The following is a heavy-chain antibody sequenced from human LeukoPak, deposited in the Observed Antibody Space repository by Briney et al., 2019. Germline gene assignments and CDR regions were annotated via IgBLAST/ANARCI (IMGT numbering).Heavy chain of an antibody. V-gene: IGHV6-1*01. J-gene: IGHJ4*02. Sequence: SQTLSLTCAISGDSVSSINGAWNWIRQSPSRGLEWLGRTYYRSKWYDEYSVSMRGRITINPDTSMDQFSLHLLSVTPEDTAVYYCARDLGNTGWYTFDYWGQGTLVTVSS. CDR2: TYYRSKWYD. CDR1: GDSVSSINGA. D-gene: IGHD6-19*01. CDR3: ARDLGNTGWYTFDY.